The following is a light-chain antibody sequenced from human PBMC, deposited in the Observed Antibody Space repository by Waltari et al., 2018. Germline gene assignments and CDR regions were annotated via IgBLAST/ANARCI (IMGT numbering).Light chain of an antibody. CDR1: SSNIGSNY. Sequence: QSVLTQPPSGSGTPGQRVTISCSGSSSNIGSNYVYWYQQLPGTAPRLPICRNNQRPSGVPDRFAGSKSGTSASLDISGLRSDDEADYYCAAWDDTRSGVVFGGGTKLTVL. CDR2: RNN. CDR3: AAWDDTRSGVV. V-gene: IGLV1-47*01. J-gene: IGLJ2*01.